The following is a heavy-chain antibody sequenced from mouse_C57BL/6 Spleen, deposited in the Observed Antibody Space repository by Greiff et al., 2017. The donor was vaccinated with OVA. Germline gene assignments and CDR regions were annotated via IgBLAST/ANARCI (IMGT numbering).Heavy chain of an antibody. V-gene: IGHV5-17*01. CDR3: ARNRLPYWYCDV. Sequence: EVQLVESGGGLVKPGGSLKLSCAASGFTFSDYGMHWVRQAPEKGLEWVAYISSGSSTIYYADTVKGRFTISRDNAKNTLFLQMTSLRSEDTAMYYCARNRLPYWYCDVWGTGTTVTVSS. D-gene: IGHD2-14*01. CDR2: ISSGSSTI. CDR1: GFTFSDYG. J-gene: IGHJ1*03.